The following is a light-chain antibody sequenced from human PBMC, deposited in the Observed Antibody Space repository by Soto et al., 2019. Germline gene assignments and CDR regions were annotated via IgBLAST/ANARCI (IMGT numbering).Light chain of an antibody. V-gene: IGKV3-20*01. CDR1: QDVDNNF. J-gene: IGKJ4*01. CDR2: ASS. Sequence: EIVLTQSPGTLSLSPGEGATLSCRASQDVDNNFLAWYQQRPGQAPRLLIYASSRRATGLPDRFSGSGSGTDFTLSISRVGPEDIAVYFCHQYYSSITFGGGTKVEVK. CDR3: HQYYSSIT.